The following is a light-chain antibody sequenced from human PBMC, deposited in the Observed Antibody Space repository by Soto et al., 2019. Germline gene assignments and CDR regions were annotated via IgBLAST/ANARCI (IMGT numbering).Light chain of an antibody. Sequence: DIQMTQSPSSLSASVGDRVTITCQASQDISNYLNWYQQKPGKAPKLLIYDASNLETGVPSRFSGSGSVTYFTFTISSLQPEDIATYYCQQYDNLRRFTFGPGTKVDIK. J-gene: IGKJ3*01. CDR2: DAS. CDR3: QQYDNLRRFT. CDR1: QDISNY. V-gene: IGKV1-33*01.